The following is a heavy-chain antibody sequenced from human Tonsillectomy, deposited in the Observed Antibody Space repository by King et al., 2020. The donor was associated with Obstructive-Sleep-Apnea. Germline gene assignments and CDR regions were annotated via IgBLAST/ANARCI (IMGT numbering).Heavy chain of an antibody. CDR2: ISYDGSNK. V-gene: IGHV3-30*04. Sequence: VQLVESGGGVVQPGRSLRLSCVASGFSFSDYAMHWVRQAPGKGLEWVALISYDGSNKYYADSGKGRFTISRENSKNKLYLQMNRMRVEDTAVYYCARDTRIRGGYYGGDEYFHHWGQGTLVSVSS. CDR1: GFSFSDYA. D-gene: IGHD3-22*01. J-gene: IGHJ1*01. CDR3: ARDTRIRGGYYGGDEYFHH.